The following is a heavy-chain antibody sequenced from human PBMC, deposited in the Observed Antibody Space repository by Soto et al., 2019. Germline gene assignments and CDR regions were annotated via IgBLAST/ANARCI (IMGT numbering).Heavy chain of an antibody. D-gene: IGHD2-2*01. Sequence: PGGSLRLSCAASGFTFSSYWMHWVRQTPGKGLVWVSRINSDGTTTSYADSVKGRFTISRDTAKNTLHLQMNSLRVEDTAVYYCAREGAVYCTTTSCLRPFDSWGQGTLVTVSS. CDR2: INSDGTTT. V-gene: IGHV3-74*01. CDR1: GFTFSSYW. J-gene: IGHJ4*02. CDR3: AREGAVYCTTTSCLRPFDS.